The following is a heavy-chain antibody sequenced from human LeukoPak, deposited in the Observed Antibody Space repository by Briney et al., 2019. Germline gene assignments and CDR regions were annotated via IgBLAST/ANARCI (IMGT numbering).Heavy chain of an antibody. J-gene: IGHJ4*02. CDR1: GGTFSSYA. CDR2: IIPIFGTA. CDR3: ARGSGSYSQASDY. D-gene: IGHD1-26*01. Sequence: SVKVSCKASGGTFSSYAISWVRQAPGQGLEWMGGIIPIFGTANYAQKFQGRVTITTDESTSTAYMELSSLRSEDTAVYYCARGSGSYSQASDYWGQGTLVTVSS. V-gene: IGHV1-69*05.